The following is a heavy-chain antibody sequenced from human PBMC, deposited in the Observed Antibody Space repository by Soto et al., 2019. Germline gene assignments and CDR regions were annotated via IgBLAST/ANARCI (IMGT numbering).Heavy chain of an antibody. CDR2: ISGSGGST. D-gene: IGHD6-19*01. J-gene: IGHJ4*02. CDR1: GFTFSSYA. Sequence: PGGSLRLSCAASGFTFSSYAMSWVRQAPGKGLEWVSAISGSGGSTYYADSVKGRFTISRDNSKNTLYLQMNSLRAEDTAVYYCAKLPSGWYVRYYFDYWGQGTLVTVSS. V-gene: IGHV3-23*01. CDR3: AKLPSGWYVRYYFDY.